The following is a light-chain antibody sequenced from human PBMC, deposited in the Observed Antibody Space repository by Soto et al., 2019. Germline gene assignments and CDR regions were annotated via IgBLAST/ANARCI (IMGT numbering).Light chain of an antibody. V-gene: IGKV3-15*01. CDR2: GAS. Sequence: EIVMTQSPATLSVSPGERATLSCRASQSVSSNLAWYQQKPDQAPRLLIYGASTRATGIPARFSGSRSGTEFTHTISSLQSEDFAVYYCQQYNNWPPYTFGQRTKLEI. CDR3: QQYNNWPPYT. CDR1: QSVSSN. J-gene: IGKJ2*01.